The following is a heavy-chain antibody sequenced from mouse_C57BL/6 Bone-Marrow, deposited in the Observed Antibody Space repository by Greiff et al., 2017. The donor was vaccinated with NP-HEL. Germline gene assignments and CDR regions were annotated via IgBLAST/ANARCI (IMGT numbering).Heavy chain of an antibody. J-gene: IGHJ2*01. CDR3: ARLGLRSNYGFDY. CDR2: IHPNSGST. D-gene: IGHD2-5*01. V-gene: IGHV1-64*01. Sequence: QVQLQQPGAELVKPGASVKLSCKASGYTFTSYWMHWVKQRPGQGLEWIGMIHPNSGSTNYNEKFKSKATLTVDKASSTAYMQLSSLTSEDSAVYYCARLGLRSNYGFDYWGQGTTLTVSS. CDR1: GYTFTSYW.